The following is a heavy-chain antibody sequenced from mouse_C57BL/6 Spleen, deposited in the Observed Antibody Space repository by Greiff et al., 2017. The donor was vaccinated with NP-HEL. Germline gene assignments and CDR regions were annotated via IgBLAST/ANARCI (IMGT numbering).Heavy chain of an antibody. Sequence: QVQLQQSGAELVKPGASVKISCKASGYAFSSYWMNWVKQRPGKGLEWIGQIYPGDGDTNYNGKFKGKATLTADKSSSTAYMQLSSLTSEDSAVYFCARGSRYYGSSLGYWGQGTTLTVSS. CDR2: IYPGDGDT. V-gene: IGHV1-80*01. CDR3: ARGSRYYGSSLGY. CDR1: GYAFSSYW. D-gene: IGHD1-1*01. J-gene: IGHJ2*01.